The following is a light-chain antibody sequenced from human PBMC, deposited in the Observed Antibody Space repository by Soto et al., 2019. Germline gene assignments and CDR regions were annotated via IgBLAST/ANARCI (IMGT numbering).Light chain of an antibody. V-gene: IGLV1-44*01. CDR3: AAWDDSLNGGV. CDR1: SSNIGSNT. Sequence: QSVLTQPPSASGTPGQRVTISCSGTSSNIGSNTVNWYQQLPGTAPKLLFYRNNQRPSGVPDRFSGSKSGTSASLAISGLQSEDEADYYCAAWDDSLNGGVFGGGTKVTVL. CDR2: RNN. J-gene: IGLJ3*02.